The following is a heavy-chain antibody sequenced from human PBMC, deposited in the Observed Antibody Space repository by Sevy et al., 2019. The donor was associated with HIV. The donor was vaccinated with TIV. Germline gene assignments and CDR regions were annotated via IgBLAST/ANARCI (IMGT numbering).Heavy chain of an antibody. CDR3: ARAEGGLGYCSGGSCYSGEGFDY. D-gene: IGHD2-15*01. V-gene: IGHV4-59*01. CDR2: IYYSGST. J-gene: IGHJ4*02. CDR1: GGSISSYY. Sequence: SETLSLTCTVSGGSISSYYWSWIRQPPGKGLEWIGYIYYSGSTNYNPSLKSRVTISVDTSKNQFSLKLSSVTAADTAVYYCARAEGGLGYCSGGSCYSGEGFDYWGQGTLVTVSS.